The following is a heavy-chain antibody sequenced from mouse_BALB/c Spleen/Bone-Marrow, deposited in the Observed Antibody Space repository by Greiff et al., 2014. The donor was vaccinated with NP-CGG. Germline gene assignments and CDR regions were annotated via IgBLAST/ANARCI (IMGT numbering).Heavy chain of an antibody. D-gene: IGHD2-1*01. J-gene: IGHJ4*01. CDR2: IDPANGNT. V-gene: IGHV14-3*02. CDR3: ASSGNYEGGAMDY. Sequence: EVKLQQSGAGLVKPWASVKLSCTASGFNIKDTYMHWVKQRPEQGLEWIGRIDPANGNTKYVPTFQSKAPITANTTSNTAYLQLSSLTSEDTAVYYCASSGNYEGGAMDYWGQGISVTVSS. CDR1: GFNIKDTY.